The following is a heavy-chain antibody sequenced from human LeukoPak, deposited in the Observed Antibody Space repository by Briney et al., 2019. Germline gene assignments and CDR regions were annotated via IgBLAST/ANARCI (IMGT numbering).Heavy chain of an antibody. Sequence: GRSLRLSCAASGFTFSNYAMHWVRQAPGKGLEWTAIIWYDGSYKYYADSVKGRFTISRDNSKNTLYLQVNSLTAEDTAVYYCARGNSDAFDIWGHGTMVTVSS. V-gene: IGHV3-33*01. CDR2: IWYDGSYK. CDR3: ARGNSDAFDI. D-gene: IGHD4-23*01. CDR1: GFTFSNYA. J-gene: IGHJ3*02.